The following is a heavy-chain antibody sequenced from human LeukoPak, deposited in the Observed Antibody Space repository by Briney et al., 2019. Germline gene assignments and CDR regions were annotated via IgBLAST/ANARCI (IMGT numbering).Heavy chain of an antibody. CDR3: ATNVPHQNVHATSDHVAFDL. J-gene: IGHJ3*01. CDR2: FDPEEGET. V-gene: IGHV1-24*01. Sequence: ASVKVSCKVSGYGLTELATHWMRQAPGIGLEWMGGFDPEEGETIYPQKFQGRVTMTEDTSTDTAYMELSSLRFEDTAVYYCATNVPHQNVHATSDHVAFDLWGQGTKVTVSS. CDR1: GYGLTELA. D-gene: IGHD1-26*01.